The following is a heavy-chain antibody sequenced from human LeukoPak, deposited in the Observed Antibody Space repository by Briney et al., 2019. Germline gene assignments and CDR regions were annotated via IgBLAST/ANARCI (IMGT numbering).Heavy chain of an antibody. J-gene: IGHJ5*02. V-gene: IGHV4-30-4*01. CDR2: IYYSGST. CDR1: GGSISSGDYY. D-gene: IGHD3-10*01. CDR3: ARMGEFYGSGSWFDP. Sequence: SETLSLTCTVSGGSISSGDYYWRWIRQPPGKGLEWIGYIYYSGSTYYNPSLKSRVTISVDTSQNQFSLKLSSVTAADTAVYYCARMGEFYGSGSWFDPWGQGTLVTVSS.